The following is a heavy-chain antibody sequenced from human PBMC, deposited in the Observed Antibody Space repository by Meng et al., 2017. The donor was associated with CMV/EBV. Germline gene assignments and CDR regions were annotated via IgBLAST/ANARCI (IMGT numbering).Heavy chain of an antibody. Sequence: GESLKISCQGSGYSFTSYWIGWVRQMPGKGLEWMGIIYPGDSDTRYSPSFQGQVTISADKSISTAYLQWSSLKASDTAMYYCARLNYYDSSGYYSLYYYYYGMDVWGQGTTVTVSS. CDR2: IYPGDSDT. D-gene: IGHD3-22*01. CDR3: ARLNYYDSSGYYSLYYYYYGMDV. CDR1: GYSFTSYW. J-gene: IGHJ6*02. V-gene: IGHV5-51*01.